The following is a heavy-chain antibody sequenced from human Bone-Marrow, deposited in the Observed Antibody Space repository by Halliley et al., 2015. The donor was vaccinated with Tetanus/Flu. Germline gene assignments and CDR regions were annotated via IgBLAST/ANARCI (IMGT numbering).Heavy chain of an antibody. CDR1: GGSISSGGYY. CDR2: IYYSGST. Sequence: TLSLTCTVSGGSISSGGYYWSWIRQHPGKGLEWIGYIYYSGSTYYNPSLKSRVTISVDTSKNQFSLKLSSVTAADTAVYYCARGLGGRGFCRGFSCFSFCGMDVWGQGTTVTVSS. J-gene: IGHJ6*02. CDR3: ARGLGGRGFCRGFSCFSFCGMDV. D-gene: IGHD2-15*01. V-gene: IGHV4-31*03.